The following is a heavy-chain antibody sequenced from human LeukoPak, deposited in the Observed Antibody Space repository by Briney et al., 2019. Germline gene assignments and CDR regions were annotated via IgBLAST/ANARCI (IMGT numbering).Heavy chain of an antibody. CDR2: ISYDGSNK. D-gene: IGHD2-2*01. J-gene: IGHJ4*02. Sequence: GGSLGLSCAASGFTFSTYGMHWVRQAPGKGLEWVAVISYDGSNKYYADSVKGRFTISRDNSKNTLYLQMNSLRAEDTAVYYCAKVGRVVPAAIYYFDYWGQGTLVTVSS. V-gene: IGHV3-30*18. CDR1: GFTFSTYG. CDR3: AKVGRVVPAAIYYFDY.